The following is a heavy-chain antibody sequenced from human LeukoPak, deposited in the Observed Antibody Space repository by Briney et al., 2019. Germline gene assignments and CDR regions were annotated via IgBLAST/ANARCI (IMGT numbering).Heavy chain of an antibody. V-gene: IGHV3-23*01. CDR2: ISGGGDTT. D-gene: IGHD1-1*01. CDR3: ARGIDDDGDNWFDP. J-gene: IGHJ5*02. CDR1: GFSFSSYT. Sequence: GGSLRLSCSASGFSFSSYTMTWVRQAPGKGPEWVSIISGGGDTTFYTDSVKGRFTISRDNSKNTLYLQMNSLRVEDTAVYYCARGIDDDGDNWFDPWGQGTLVTVSS.